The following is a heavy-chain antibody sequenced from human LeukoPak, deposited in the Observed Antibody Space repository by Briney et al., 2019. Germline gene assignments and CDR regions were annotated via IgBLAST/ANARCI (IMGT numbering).Heavy chain of an antibody. V-gene: IGHV3-30*02. CDR3: ARDLRYYDLLYYFDY. Sequence: GGSLRLSCVASGFAFSNYGTHWVRQAPGKGLEWVTFMQYDGSVEFYVDSVKGRFTISRDNSKNTLYLQMNSLRAEDTAVYYCARDLRYYDLLYYFDYWGQGTLVTVSS. J-gene: IGHJ4*02. D-gene: IGHD3-3*01. CDR2: MQYDGSVE. CDR1: GFAFSNYG.